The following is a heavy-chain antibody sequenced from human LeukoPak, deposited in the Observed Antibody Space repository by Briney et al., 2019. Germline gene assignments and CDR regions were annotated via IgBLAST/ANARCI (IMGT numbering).Heavy chain of an antibody. CDR2: ISSGSGYT. V-gene: IGHV3-21*05. CDR1: GFTFSSYG. D-gene: IGHD2-15*01. CDR3: ASDVGEREGSSGY. J-gene: IGHJ4*02. Sequence: PGGSLRLSCAASGFTFSSYGMNWVRQAPGKGLEWVSDISSGSGYTNYADSVQGRFTISRDNAKNSLYLQMNSLRAEDTAVYYCASDVGEREGSSGYWGQGTVVTVSS.